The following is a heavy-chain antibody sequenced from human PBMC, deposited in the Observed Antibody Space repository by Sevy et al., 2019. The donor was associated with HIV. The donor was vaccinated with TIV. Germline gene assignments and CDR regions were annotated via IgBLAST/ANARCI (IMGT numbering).Heavy chain of an antibody. J-gene: IGHJ4*02. CDR1: GFSFTSYS. CDR3: ARWDADRRWYFDY. CDR2: ISGSSSYI. Sequence: GGSLRLSCAASGFSFTSYSLNWVRQAPGKGLEWVSSISGSSSYIYYAHSVKGRFTISRDNAKNSLYLQMNSLRAEDTAVYYCARWDADRRWYFDYWGQGTLVTVSS. D-gene: IGHD1-26*01. V-gene: IGHV3-21*01.